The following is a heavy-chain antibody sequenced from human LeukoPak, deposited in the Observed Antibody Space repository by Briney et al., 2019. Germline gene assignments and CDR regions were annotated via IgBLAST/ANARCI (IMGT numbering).Heavy chain of an antibody. D-gene: IGHD5-18*01. CDR1: GGSFSGYY. J-gene: IGHJ6*02. Sequence: PSETLSLTCAVYGGSFSGYYWSWIRQPPGKGLEWIGGINHSGSTNYNPSLQSRVTISVDTSKNQFSLKLSSVTAADTAVYYCASGRGYSYGFSRPYYYYYGMDVWGQGTTVTASS. CDR2: INHSGST. V-gene: IGHV4-34*01. CDR3: ASGRGYSYGFSRPYYYYYGMDV.